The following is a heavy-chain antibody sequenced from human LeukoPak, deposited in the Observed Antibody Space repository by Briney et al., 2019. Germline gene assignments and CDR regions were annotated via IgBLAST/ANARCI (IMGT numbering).Heavy chain of an antibody. D-gene: IGHD3-3*01. V-gene: IGHV3-15*01. J-gene: IGHJ4*02. CDR3: TTEYDFWSGYLD. CDR1: GFPFSNAW. CDR2: IKSKTDGGTT. Sequence: PVGSLRLPCAASGFPFSNAWMSWVRQAPGKGLEWVRRIKSKTDGGTTDYAAPVKGRFTISRDDSKNTLYLQMNSLKTEDTAVYYCTTEYDFWSGYLDWGQGALVTVSS.